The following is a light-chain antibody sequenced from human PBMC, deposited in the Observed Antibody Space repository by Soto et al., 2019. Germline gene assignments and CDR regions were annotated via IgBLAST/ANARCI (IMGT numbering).Light chain of an antibody. CDR2: GAS. Sequence: EIVLTQSPGTLSLSPGERATLSCRASQSVDSTYLARYQQKPGQAPRLLIYGASSRATGIPDRFSGSGSGTDFTLTISRLEPEDFAVYYCQQYGRSPRTFGQGTRVEI. CDR3: QQYGRSPRT. V-gene: IGKV3-20*01. J-gene: IGKJ1*01. CDR1: QSVDSTY.